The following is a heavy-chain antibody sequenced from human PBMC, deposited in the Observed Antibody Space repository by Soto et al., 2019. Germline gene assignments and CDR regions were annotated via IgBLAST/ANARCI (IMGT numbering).Heavy chain of an antibody. D-gene: IGHD2-21*02. V-gene: IGHV3-7*03. CDR3: ARDHLILPAHDFFYGSDV. Sequence: SLRLSCEVSGFTFSMYSMSWVRQSPGKGQEWVAKIPQDGVDGHYADSVKGRFIISRDNGKNSLHLQLNNLRAEDTAVYYCARDHLILPAHDFFYGSDVWGRGATATVSS. J-gene: IGHJ6*02. CDR1: GFTFSMYS. CDR2: IPQDGVDG.